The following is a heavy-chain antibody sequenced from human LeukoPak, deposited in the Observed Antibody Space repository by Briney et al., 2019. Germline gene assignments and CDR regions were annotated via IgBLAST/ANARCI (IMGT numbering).Heavy chain of an antibody. CDR1: GYSFTNYW. CDR2: IYPGDSDP. D-gene: IGHD6-13*01. Sequence: GESLKISCQGSGYSFTNYWIGWVRQRPGRGLEWMGIIYPGDSDPRYSPSFQGQVTISADKSISTAYLQWSSLKASDTAMYYCARTGYTSRWAIDYWGQGTLVTVSS. J-gene: IGHJ4*02. V-gene: IGHV5-51*01. CDR3: ARTGYTSRWAIDY.